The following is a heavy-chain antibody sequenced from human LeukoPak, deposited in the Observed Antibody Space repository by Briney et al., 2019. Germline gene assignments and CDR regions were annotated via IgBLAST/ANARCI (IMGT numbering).Heavy chain of an antibody. V-gene: IGHV4-59*01. CDR3: ARSDYHNSGSHTVFDAFDI. CDR2: IDDSGNT. D-gene: IGHD3-10*01. J-gene: IGHJ3*02. Sequence: PSETLSLTCTVSGGSISRYYWSWIRRPPGKGLEWIGYIDDSGNTNYNPSLKSQVTISEDKSKNQFSLKLSFVTAADTAMYYCARSDYHNSGSHTVFDAFDIWGQGTRVTVSS. CDR1: GGSISRYY.